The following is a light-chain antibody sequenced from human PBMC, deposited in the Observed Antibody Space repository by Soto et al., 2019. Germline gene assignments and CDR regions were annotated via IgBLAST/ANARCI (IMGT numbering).Light chain of an antibody. CDR3: CSYGGSRAV. CDR1: SSDVGAYNF. CDR2: DVS. Sequence: QSALTQPASVSGSPGQSITISCTGTSSDVGAYNFVSWYQQHPGKVPKLMIFDVSSRPSGVSDRFSGSKSGNTASLTISGLQAEDEGDYYCCSYGGSRAVFGGGTQLTVL. J-gene: IGLJ7*01. V-gene: IGLV2-14*03.